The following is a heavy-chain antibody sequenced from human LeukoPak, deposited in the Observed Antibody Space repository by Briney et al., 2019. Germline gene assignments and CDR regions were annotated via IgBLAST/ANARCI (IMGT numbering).Heavy chain of an antibody. V-gene: IGHV4-39*07. J-gene: IGHJ5*02. CDR1: GGSISSYY. Sequence: SETLSLTCTVSGGSISSYYWGWIRQPPGKGLEWIGSIYYSGSTYYNPSLKSRVTISVDTSKNQFSLKLSSVTAADTAVYYCARDSSIAARAKRINWFDPWGQGTLVTVSS. CDR2: IYYSGST. D-gene: IGHD6-6*01. CDR3: ARDSSIAARAKRINWFDP.